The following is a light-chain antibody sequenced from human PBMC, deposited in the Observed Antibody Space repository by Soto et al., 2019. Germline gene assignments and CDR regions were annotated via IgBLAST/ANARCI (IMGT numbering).Light chain of an antibody. CDR2: GAP. J-gene: IGKJ1*01. Sequence: IVFAQCLSTLSVSPGERATLSCRASQSVSSYLAWYQEKAGHPPRLVXYGAPTRATGSPDRCSASGSATEFTLTISSLLSEDFAVYYWQQYNDWPRTFGQGTKV. CDR1: QSVSSY. CDR3: QQYNDWPRT. V-gene: IGKV3-15*01.